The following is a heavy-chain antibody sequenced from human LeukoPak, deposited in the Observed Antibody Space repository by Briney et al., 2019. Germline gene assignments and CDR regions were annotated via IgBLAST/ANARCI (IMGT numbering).Heavy chain of an antibody. Sequence: SETLSLTCTVSGGSISSYYWSWIRQPAGKGLEWIGRIYTSGSTNYNPSLKSRVTMSVDTSKNQFSLKLSSVTAADTAVYYCSIIVVAPIDYYYYMDVWGKGTTVTVSS. CDR2: IYTSGST. CDR3: SIIVVAPIDYYYYMDV. J-gene: IGHJ6*03. D-gene: IGHD3-22*01. CDR1: GGSISSYY. V-gene: IGHV4-4*07.